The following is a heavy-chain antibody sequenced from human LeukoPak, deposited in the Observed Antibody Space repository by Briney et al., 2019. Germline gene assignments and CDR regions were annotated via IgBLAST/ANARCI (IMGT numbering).Heavy chain of an antibody. D-gene: IGHD2-8*01. V-gene: IGHV3-74*01. J-gene: IGHJ4*02. CDR3: ASGVAGYCTNGVCYPLDY. Sequence: LAGGSLRLSCAASGLTFSSYWMHWVRQAPGKGLVWVSRINSDGSSTSYADSVKGRFTISRDNAKNTLYLQMNSLRAEDTAVYYCASGVAGYCTNGVCYPLDYWGQGTLVTVSS. CDR1: GLTFSSYW. CDR2: INSDGSST.